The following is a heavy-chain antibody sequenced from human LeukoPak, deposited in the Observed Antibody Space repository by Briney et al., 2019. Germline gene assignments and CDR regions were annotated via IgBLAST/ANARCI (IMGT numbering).Heavy chain of an antibody. CDR1: GYTFTGYY. Sequence: GASVKVSCKSSGYTFTGYYMHWVRQAPGQGLELMGWINPNSGGTNYAQKFQGRVTMTRDTSISTAYMELSRLRSDDTAVYYCARDRHEYYYDSSGYMVHYFDYWGQGTLVTVSS. D-gene: IGHD3-22*01. CDR3: ARDRHEYYYDSSGYMVHYFDY. J-gene: IGHJ4*02. CDR2: INPNSGGT. V-gene: IGHV1-2*02.